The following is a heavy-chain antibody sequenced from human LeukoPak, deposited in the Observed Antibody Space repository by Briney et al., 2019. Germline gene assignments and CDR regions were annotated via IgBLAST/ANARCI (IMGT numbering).Heavy chain of an antibody. CDR2: IYNSGST. Sequence: PSQTLSLTCTVSGGSISSGGYYWSWIRQHPGKGREWIGYIYNSGSTYYNPSLKSRVTISVDTSKNQFSLKLSSVTAADTAVYYCARSIVVVGSAFDIWGQGTMVTVSS. CDR3: ARSIVVVGSAFDI. J-gene: IGHJ3*02. D-gene: IGHD2-15*01. CDR1: GGSISSGGYY. V-gene: IGHV4-31*03.